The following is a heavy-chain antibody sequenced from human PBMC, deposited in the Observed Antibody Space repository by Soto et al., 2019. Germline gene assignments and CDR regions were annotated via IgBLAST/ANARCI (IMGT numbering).Heavy chain of an antibody. CDR2: IYFTGST. Sequence: SETLSLTCTVSNGSIKTDNYYWSWIRQPPGKGLEWIGYIYFTGSTYYNPSLKSRVSMSIDTSQNQFSLKLTSVTAADTAVYYCARTLRYFIRNTCYLFDPWGQGKMVTGSS. V-gene: IGHV4-30-4*01. D-gene: IGHD3-9*01. CDR3: ARTLRYFIRNTCYLFDP. CDR1: NGSIKTDNYY. J-gene: IGHJ5*02.